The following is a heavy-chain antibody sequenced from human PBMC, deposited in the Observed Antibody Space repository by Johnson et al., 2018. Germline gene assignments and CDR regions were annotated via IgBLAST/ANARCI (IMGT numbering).Heavy chain of an antibody. D-gene: IGHD3-22*01. Sequence: VRLVESGGGVVQPGRSLRLSCAASGFTFSSYAMHWVRQAPGKGLEWVSGISWNSGSIGYADSVQGRFTLSRDNAKHSLYLQMNSLRAEDTALYYCAKSYDSRGYYPDAFDIWGQGTMVTVSS. V-gene: IGHV3-9*01. CDR2: ISWNSGSI. J-gene: IGHJ3*02. CDR1: GFTFSSYA. CDR3: AKSYDSRGYYPDAFDI.